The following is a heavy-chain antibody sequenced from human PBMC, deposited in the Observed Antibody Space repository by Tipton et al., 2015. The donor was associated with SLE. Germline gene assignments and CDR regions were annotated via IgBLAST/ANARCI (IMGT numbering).Heavy chain of an antibody. CDR2: IYQSVXT. CDR1: GXXISSGYX. CDR3: ARKASGSLFDAFDI. V-gene: IGHV4-38-2*02. Sequence: TLSLTCTVSGXXISSGYXWXWIRQPPRKGQEWIGNIYQSVXTNYNQSLKSHVTISVDTSKNQFSLKLSSVTAADTAVYYCARKASGSLFDAFDIWGQGTMVTVSS. J-gene: IGHJ3*02. D-gene: IGHD3-10*01.